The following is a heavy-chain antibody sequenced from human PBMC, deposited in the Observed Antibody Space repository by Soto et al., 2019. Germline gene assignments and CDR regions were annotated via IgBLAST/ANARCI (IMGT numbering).Heavy chain of an antibody. CDR1: GFTFRSFT. Sequence: GGSLRLSCAASGFTFRSFTMNWVRQAPGKGLEWVSTISSNSAYICYTDALRGRFTISRDNAKNSLHLQMNSLRAEDTAVYYCTRDSSRDSSARGWFDPWGPGTLVTVSS. CDR2: ISSNSAYI. J-gene: IGHJ5*02. V-gene: IGHV3-21*01. CDR3: TRDSSRDSSARGWFDP. D-gene: IGHD6-13*01.